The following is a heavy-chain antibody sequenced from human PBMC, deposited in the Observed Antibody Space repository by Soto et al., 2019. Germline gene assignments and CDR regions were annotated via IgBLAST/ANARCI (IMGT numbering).Heavy chain of an antibody. CDR1: GFTFSSYG. D-gene: IGHD2-8*02. J-gene: IGHJ4*02. V-gene: IGHV3-30*03. CDR2: ISKDGSVK. Sequence: QVQLVESGGGVVQPGRSLRLSCAASGFTFSSYGMHWVRQAPGKGLEWVAVISKDGSVKYYAESVKGRFTISRDNSKNTLYLQMNSLGAEDTDAYYCTGEVASGYWGQGTLVTVSS. CDR3: TGEVASGY.